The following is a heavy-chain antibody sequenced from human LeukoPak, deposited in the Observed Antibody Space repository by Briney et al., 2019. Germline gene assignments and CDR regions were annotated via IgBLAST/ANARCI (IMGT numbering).Heavy chain of an antibody. Sequence: ASQTLSLTCTVSGGSISSGGYYWSWIRQHPGKGLEWIGYIYYSGSTYYNPSLKSRVTISVDTSKNQFSLKLSSVTAADTAVYYCARGGSSTHDFDYWGQGTLVTVSS. V-gene: IGHV4-31*03. CDR2: IYYSGST. CDR3: ARGGSSTHDFDY. D-gene: IGHD2-2*01. CDR1: GGSISSGGYY. J-gene: IGHJ4*02.